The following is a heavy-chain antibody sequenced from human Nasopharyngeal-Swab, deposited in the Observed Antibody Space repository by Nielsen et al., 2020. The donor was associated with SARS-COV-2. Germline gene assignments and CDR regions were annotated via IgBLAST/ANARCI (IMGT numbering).Heavy chain of an antibody. V-gene: IGHV1-69*06. D-gene: IGHD3-22*01. CDR3: ARGKGKDSRVDY. CDR2: IIPIFGTA. J-gene: IGHJ4*02. Sequence: WVRQAPGQGLEWMGGIIPIFGTANYAQKFQGRVTITADKSTSTAYMELSSLRSEDTAVYYCARGKGKDSRVDYWGQGTLVTVSS.